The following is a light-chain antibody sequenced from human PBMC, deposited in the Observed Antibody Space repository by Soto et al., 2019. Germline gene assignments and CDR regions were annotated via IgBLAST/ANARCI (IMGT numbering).Light chain of an antibody. Sequence: EIELTQSPGTLSLSPGERDTLSCRASQSVSSSYLAWYQQKPGQAPRLLIYGASSRATGIPDRFSGSGSGTDFTLTISRLESEDFAVYYCQQYGTSLITFGQGTRLEIK. CDR1: QSVSSSY. CDR3: QQYGTSLIT. CDR2: GAS. V-gene: IGKV3-20*01. J-gene: IGKJ5*01.